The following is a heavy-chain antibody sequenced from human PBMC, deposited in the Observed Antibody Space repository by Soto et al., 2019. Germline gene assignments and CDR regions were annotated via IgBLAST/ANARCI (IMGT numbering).Heavy chain of an antibody. J-gene: IGHJ5*02. V-gene: IGHV3-23*01. CDR2: ISGSGGNT. Sequence: EVQLLESGGGLVQPGGSLRLSCAASGFTFSTYPMSWVRQAPGKGLEWVSAISGSGGNTYYADSVGGRFTISRDNSKNTLYLQMSSLRAEDTAVYYCAKDHLTAGGTFWFDPRGQGTLVTVSS. CDR3: AKDHLTAGGTFWFDP. CDR1: GFTFSTYP. D-gene: IGHD6-13*01.